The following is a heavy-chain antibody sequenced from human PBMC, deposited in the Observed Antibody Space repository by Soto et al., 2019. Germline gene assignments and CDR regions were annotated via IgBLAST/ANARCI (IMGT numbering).Heavy chain of an antibody. V-gene: IGHV3-23*01. CDR2: ISGSGGST. Sequence: GGSLRLSCAASGFTISSYAMSRVRQAPGKGLEWVSAISGSGGSTYYADSVKGRFTISRDNSKNTLYLQMNSLRAEDTAVYYCAKDRTWGSSGLILDYWRQGTLDTVSS. J-gene: IGHJ4*02. D-gene: IGHD6-19*01. CDR1: GFTISSYA. CDR3: AKDRTWGSSGLILDY.